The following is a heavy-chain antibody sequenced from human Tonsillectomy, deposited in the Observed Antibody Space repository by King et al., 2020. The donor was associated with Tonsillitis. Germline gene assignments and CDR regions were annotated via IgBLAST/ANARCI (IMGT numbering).Heavy chain of an antibody. J-gene: IGHJ6*02. V-gene: IGHV3-30-3*01. D-gene: IGHD6-13*01. CDR2: ISYDGSNK. CDR3: ARDGPMSSSWYGDYYYGMDV. CDR1: GFTFSSYA. Sequence: VQLVESGGGVVQPGRSLRLSCAASGFTFSSYAMHWVRQAPGKGLEWVAVISYDGSNKYYADSVKGRFTISRDNSKNTLYLQMNSLRAEDTAVYYCARDGPMSSSWYGDYYYGMDVWGQGTTVTVSS.